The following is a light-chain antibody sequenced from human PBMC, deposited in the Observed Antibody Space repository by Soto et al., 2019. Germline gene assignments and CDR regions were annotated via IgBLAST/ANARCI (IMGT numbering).Light chain of an antibody. CDR1: QSVTTNY. V-gene: IGKV3-20*01. J-gene: IGKJ5*01. CDR3: QQYDSSPSIT. CDR2: GAS. Sequence: EIVLTQSPGTLSLSPGERATLSCRASQSVTTNYLAWYQQKPGRAPRLLIYGASSRVTGIPDRFSGSGSGTDFTLTISRLEPEDFAVYYCQQYDSSPSITFGQGTRLEIK.